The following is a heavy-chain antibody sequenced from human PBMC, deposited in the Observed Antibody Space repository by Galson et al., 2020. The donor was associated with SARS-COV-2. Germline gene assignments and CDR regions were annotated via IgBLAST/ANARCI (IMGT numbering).Heavy chain of an antibody. D-gene: IGHD6-19*01. Sequence: GGSLRLSCAASGFTLSSYEMNWVRQAPGKGLEWVSYISGSDYTIYYADSVKGRFTISRDNAKNSLYLQMNSLRAEDTAVYYCARGATSSGWYLPDAFDIWGQGTMVTVSS. V-gene: IGHV3-48*03. J-gene: IGHJ3*02. CDR2: ISGSDYTI. CDR3: ARGATSSGWYLPDAFDI. CDR1: GFTLSSYE.